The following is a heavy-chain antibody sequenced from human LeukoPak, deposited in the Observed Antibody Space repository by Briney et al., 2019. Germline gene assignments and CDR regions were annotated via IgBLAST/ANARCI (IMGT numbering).Heavy chain of an antibody. J-gene: IGHJ4*02. CDR2: IYYSGST. D-gene: IGHD3-10*01. Sequence: SETLSLTCIVSGGSISRYYWTWIRQPPGKGLEWIGNIYYSGSTNYNPSLKSRVTMSVDMSKNQFSLRLRSVTAADTAVYYCARRPPGGEFDYWGQGTLVTVSS. CDR1: GGSISRYY. V-gene: IGHV4-59*08. CDR3: ARRPPGGEFDY.